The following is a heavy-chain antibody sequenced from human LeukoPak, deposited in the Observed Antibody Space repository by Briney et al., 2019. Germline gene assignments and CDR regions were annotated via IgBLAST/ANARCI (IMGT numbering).Heavy chain of an antibody. J-gene: IGHJ4*02. Sequence: SQTLSLTCTVSGGSISSYYWSWIRQPAGKGLEWIGRIYTSGSTNYNPSLKSRVTMSVDTSKNQFSLKLSSVTAADTAVYYCARSLLTGYDSSGYSYYFDYWGQGTLVTVSS. CDR3: ARSLLTGYDSSGYSYYFDY. D-gene: IGHD3-22*01. CDR1: GGSISSYY. V-gene: IGHV4-4*07. CDR2: IYTSGST.